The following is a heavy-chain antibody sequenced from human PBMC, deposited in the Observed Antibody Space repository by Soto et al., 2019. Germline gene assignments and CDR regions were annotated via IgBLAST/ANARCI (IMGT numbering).Heavy chain of an antibody. V-gene: IGHV4-39*01. Sequence: SETLSLTCTVSGGSISSSSYYWGWIRQPPGKGLEWIGSIFYSGSTYYNPSLKSRATISVDTSKNQFSLKLSSVTAADTAVYYCARHPPNRARPSYFDYWGQGTLVTVSS. CDR3: ARHPPNRARPSYFDY. J-gene: IGHJ4*02. CDR2: IFYSGST. CDR1: GGSISSSSYY.